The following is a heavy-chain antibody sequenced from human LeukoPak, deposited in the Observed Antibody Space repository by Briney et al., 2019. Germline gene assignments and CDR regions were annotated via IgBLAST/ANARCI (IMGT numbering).Heavy chain of an antibody. Sequence: PGGSLRLSCAASGFTFSTYSMTWVRQAPGMGLEWVSSISSSSRYIYYADSVKGRFTISRDNAENSLYLQMNSLRAEDTAVYYCARVPQKVRGVITQYCFDYWGQGTLVTVSS. CDR2: ISSSSRYI. CDR1: GFTFSTYS. J-gene: IGHJ4*02. V-gene: IGHV3-21*01. CDR3: ARVPQKVRGVITQYCFDY. D-gene: IGHD3-10*01.